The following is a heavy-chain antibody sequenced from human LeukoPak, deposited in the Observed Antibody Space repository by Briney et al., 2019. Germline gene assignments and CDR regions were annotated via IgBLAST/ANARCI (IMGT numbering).Heavy chain of an antibody. D-gene: IGHD4/OR15-4a*01. V-gene: IGHV3-72*01. CDR3: ARRAGAYSHPYDY. Sequence: PGGSLRLSCAASGFTFSDHYMDWVRQAPGKGLEWVGRTRNKANSYTTEYAASVKGRFTISRDDSKNSLYLQMNSLRAKDTAVYYCARRAGAYSHPYDYWGQGTLVTVSS. CDR1: GFTFSDHY. CDR2: TRNKANSYTT. J-gene: IGHJ4*02.